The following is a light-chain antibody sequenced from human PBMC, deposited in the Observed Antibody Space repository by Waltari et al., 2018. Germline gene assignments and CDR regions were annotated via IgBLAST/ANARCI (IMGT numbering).Light chain of an antibody. CDR1: QSLLHSNEYNY. Sequence: IVMTQSPLSLPVIPGEPASISCRSSQSLLHSNEYNYLDWYVQKPGQSPQLLIYLGSNRASGVPDRFSGSGSGTDFTLEISRVEAEDVGVYYCLQILQTPFTFGGGTKVEI. V-gene: IGKV2-28*01. CDR2: LGS. CDR3: LQILQTPFT. J-gene: IGKJ4*02.